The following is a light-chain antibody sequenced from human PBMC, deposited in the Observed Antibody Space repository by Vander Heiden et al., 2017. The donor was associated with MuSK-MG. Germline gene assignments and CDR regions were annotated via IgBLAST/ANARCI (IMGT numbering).Light chain of an antibody. J-gene: IGKJ3*01. CDR3: QQSYYTHPHQNLTFT. CDR1: QSISSW. Sequence: DIQMTQSPSTLSASVGDGVTITCRASQSISSWLTWYQQKPGHAPKLVIYDAYSLHNAFPSKFGGPSTVTDFTPTISSPLAVDSPPPYDQQSYYTHPHQNLTFTFGPGTKVDIK. CDR2: DAY. V-gene: IGKV1-39*01.